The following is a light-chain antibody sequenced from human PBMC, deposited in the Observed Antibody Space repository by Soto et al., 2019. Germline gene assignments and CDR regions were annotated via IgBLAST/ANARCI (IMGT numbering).Light chain of an antibody. Sequence: DIQMTHSPSSLSVSVGDRVTITCRASQSISTYLNWYQQKPGKAPKLLICGASSLQSGVPSRFSGSGSGTDFTLTISSLQPEDFATYYCQQSYSTPPEGLTFGGGTQ. V-gene: IGKV1-39*01. J-gene: IGKJ4*01. CDR3: QQSYSTPPEGLT. CDR2: GAS. CDR1: QSISTY.